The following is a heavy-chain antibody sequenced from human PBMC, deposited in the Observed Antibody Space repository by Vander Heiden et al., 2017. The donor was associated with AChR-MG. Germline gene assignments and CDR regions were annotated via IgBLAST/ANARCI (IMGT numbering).Heavy chain of an antibody. J-gene: IGHJ4*02. CDR2: MNPNRGNT. V-gene: IGHV1-8*01. Sequence: QVQLVQSGAEVQQPGASVKVSCKASGYTFNIYDTNWRPQATGQGLEGMGWMNPNRGNTGYAQNFQGIVTMPRNTSISTAYMELRSLRSEDTAVYYCARGTFGGVRGADYWGQGTLVTVSS. CDR1: GYTFNIYD. CDR3: ARGTFGGVRGADY. D-gene: IGHD3-16*01.